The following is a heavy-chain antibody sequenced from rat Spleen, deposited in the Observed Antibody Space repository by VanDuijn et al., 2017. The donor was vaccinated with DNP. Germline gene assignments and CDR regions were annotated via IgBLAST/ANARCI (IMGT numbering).Heavy chain of an antibody. V-gene: IGHV2-41*01. Sequence: QVQLKESGPGLVQPSQTLSLTCTIAGFSLTDYNVHWVRQPPGKGLEWMGVIWNFGGTRYHSTLTSRLTITKDTSKSQVFLKMNSLQTEDTAIYFCTRDMTYWGQGVMVTVSS. CDR1: GFSLTDYN. CDR2: IWNFGGT. D-gene: IGHD1-7*01. J-gene: IGHJ2*01. CDR3: TRDMTY.